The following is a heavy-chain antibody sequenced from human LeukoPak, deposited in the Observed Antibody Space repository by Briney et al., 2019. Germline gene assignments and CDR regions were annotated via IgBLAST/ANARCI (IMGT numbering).Heavy chain of an antibody. CDR3: ANDMGSGYSSGWDYFDY. D-gene: IGHD6-19*01. CDR1: GFTLDDYA. CDR2: ISGDGGST. V-gene: IGHV3-43*02. J-gene: IGHJ4*02. Sequence: PGGSLSLPCAASGFTLDDYAMLGVRQAPGKGLEWVSLISGDGGSTYYADSVKGRFTISRDNSQNSLYLQMNSLRTEDTALYYCANDMGSGYSSGWDYFDYWGQGTLVTVST.